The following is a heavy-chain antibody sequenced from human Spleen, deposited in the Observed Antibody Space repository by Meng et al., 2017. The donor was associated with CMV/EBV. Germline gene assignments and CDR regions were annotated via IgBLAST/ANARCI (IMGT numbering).Heavy chain of an antibody. V-gene: IGHV5-51*01. D-gene: IGHD4-23*01. J-gene: IGHJ5*01. CDR2: IYPGDSDT. CDR3: ARRGGGNAFINHWFDF. CDR1: GYGFANYW. Sequence: GESLKISCKTSGYGFANYWIGWVRQMPGKGLEWMGIIYPGDSDTRYSPSFQGQVTISADKSISTADLQWSSLKASDSGIYYCARRGGGNAFINHWFDFWGQGTLVTVSS.